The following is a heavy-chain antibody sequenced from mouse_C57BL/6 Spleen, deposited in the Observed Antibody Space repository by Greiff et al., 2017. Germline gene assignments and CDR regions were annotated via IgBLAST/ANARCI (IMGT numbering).Heavy chain of an antibody. D-gene: IGHD1-3*01. Sequence: EVKLEESGGGLVKPGGSLKLSCAASGFTFSDYGMHWVRQAPETGQEWVAYISSGSSNNHYDETVKGRGTISGDNAKNTLFRQMTSLMSEDTAIYYCARASGLPYYAMDYWGQGTSVTVSS. CDR1: GFTFSDYG. CDR3: ARASGLPYYAMDY. CDR2: ISSGSSNN. V-gene: IGHV5-17*01. J-gene: IGHJ4*01.